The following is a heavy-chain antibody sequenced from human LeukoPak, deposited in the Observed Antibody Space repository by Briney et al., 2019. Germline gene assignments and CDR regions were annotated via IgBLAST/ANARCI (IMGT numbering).Heavy chain of an antibody. J-gene: IGHJ6*03. CDR2: IYYSGST. Sequence: SETLSLTCTVSGYSISSDYYWGWIGQPPGTGLEWIGSIYYSGSTYYNPSLSSRVAISVDTSNNQISLKLSSVTAADTAVYYCASTNYDSSGYYYYYYMDVWGKGTTVTISS. V-gene: IGHV4-38-2*02. CDR1: GYSISSDYY. D-gene: IGHD3-22*01. CDR3: ASTNYDSSGYYYYYYMDV.